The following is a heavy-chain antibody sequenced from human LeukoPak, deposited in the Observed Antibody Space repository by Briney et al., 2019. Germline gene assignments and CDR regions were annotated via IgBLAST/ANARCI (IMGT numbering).Heavy chain of an antibody. CDR1: GGSISSYY. Sequence: PSETLSLTCTVSGGSISSYYSSWVRHPDRKGLGWVGRIYTSGSTNYNPSLKSRVTMSVDTSTNKFSLKLSSVTAADTAVYYCARALVTTRWVYYYYMDVWGKGTTVTVSS. V-gene: IGHV4-4*07. D-gene: IGHD4-17*01. J-gene: IGHJ6*03. CDR3: ARALVTTRWVYYYYMDV. CDR2: IYTSGST.